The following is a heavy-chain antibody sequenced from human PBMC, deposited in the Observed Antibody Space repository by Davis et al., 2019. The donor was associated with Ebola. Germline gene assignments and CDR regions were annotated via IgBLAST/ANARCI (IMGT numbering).Heavy chain of an antibody. Sequence: WVRQAPGKGLEWIGGITNTGSTYYNPSLESRVTISVDTSKNQFSLKLTSLTAADTAVYYCARQGIVGATWVDYWGQGTLVTVSS. D-gene: IGHD1-26*01. CDR2: ITNTGST. J-gene: IGHJ4*02. CDR3: ARQGIVGATWVDY. V-gene: IGHV4-39*01.